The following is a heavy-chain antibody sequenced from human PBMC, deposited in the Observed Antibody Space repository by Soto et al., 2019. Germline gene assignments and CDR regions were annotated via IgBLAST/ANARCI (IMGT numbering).Heavy chain of an antibody. J-gene: IGHJ6*03. Sequence: QVQLVQSGAEVKKPGASVKVSCKASGYTFTSYGISWVRQAPGQGLEWMGWISAYNGNTNYAQKLQGRVTITTDTSTSTAYMELRSLRSDDTAVYYCARDIAPYGSGSYFVGSGYMDVWGKGTTVTVSS. CDR2: ISAYNGNT. D-gene: IGHD3-10*01. V-gene: IGHV1-18*01. CDR3: ARDIAPYGSGSYFVGSGYMDV. CDR1: GYTFTSYG.